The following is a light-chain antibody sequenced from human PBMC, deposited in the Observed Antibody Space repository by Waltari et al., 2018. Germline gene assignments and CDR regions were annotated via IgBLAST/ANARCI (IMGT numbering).Light chain of an antibody. CDR3: CSNNEGHTHV. Sequence: QSALTQPASVSGSPGQSVTTTCTGALGTSNLVSWYPQLPGTIPKLILYHSSERPSGTSIRFSGSRSGNTASLTISGLQSEDEADYYCCSNNEGHTHVFGTGTRVTVL. V-gene: IGLV2-23*01. J-gene: IGLJ1*01. CDR2: HSS. CDR1: LGTSNL.